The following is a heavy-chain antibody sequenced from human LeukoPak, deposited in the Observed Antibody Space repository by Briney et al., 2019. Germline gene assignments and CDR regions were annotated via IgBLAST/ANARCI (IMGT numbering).Heavy chain of an antibody. CDR2: IYYSGST. D-gene: IGHD2-2*01. CDR3: ARESDRYCSGTSCPNWYDP. J-gene: IGHJ5*02. Sequence: PSETLSLTCTVSGGSITSSYYYWGWIRQPPGTGLEWIGSIYYSGSTYYNPSLKSRVTISVDTSKNQFSLKLSSVTAAHTAVYYCARESDRYCSGTSCPNWYDPWGQGTLVTVSS. V-gene: IGHV4-39*07. CDR1: GGSITSSYYY.